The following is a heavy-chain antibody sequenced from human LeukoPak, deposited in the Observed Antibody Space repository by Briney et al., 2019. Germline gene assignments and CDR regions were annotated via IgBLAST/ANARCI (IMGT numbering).Heavy chain of an antibody. J-gene: IGHJ4*02. CDR1: GYTFTRYA. D-gene: IGHD3-16*01. V-gene: IGHV1-2*02. CDR3: ARVRYRLAETYIDY. CDR2: INPNSGDT. Sequence: ASVKVSCKASGYTFTRYAVNWVRQAPGQGLEWMGWINPNSGDTNYAQKFRGRVTMTRDTSISTAYMELSRLRSDDTAVYYCARVRYRLAETYIDYWGQGTLVTVSS.